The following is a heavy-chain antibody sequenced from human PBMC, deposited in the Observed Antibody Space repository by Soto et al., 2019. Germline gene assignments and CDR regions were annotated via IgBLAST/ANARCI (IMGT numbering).Heavy chain of an antibody. Sequence: GGSLRLSCAASGFTFSSYEMNWVRQAPGKGLEWVSYISSSGSTIYYADSVKGRFTISRDNAKNSLYLQMNSLRAEDTAVYYCARILKGYSSSSDYWGQGTLVTVSS. D-gene: IGHD6-6*01. CDR1: GFTFSSYE. CDR3: ARILKGYSSSSDY. V-gene: IGHV3-48*03. CDR2: ISSSGSTI. J-gene: IGHJ4*02.